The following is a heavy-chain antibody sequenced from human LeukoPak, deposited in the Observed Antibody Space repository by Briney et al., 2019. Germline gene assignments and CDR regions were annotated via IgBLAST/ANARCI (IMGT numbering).Heavy chain of an antibody. CDR1: GGSISSSSYY. CDR2: IYYSGST. V-gene: IGHV4-39*01. CDR3: ARHMSPTPMIVVVITTLKTVPHWFDP. Sequence: SETLSLTCTVSGGSISSSSYYWGWIRQPPGKGLEWIGSIYYSGSTYYNPSLKSRVTISVDTSKNQFSLKLSSVTAADTAVYYCARHMSPTPMIVVVITTLKTVPHWFDPWGQGTLVTVSS. J-gene: IGHJ5*02. D-gene: IGHD3-22*01.